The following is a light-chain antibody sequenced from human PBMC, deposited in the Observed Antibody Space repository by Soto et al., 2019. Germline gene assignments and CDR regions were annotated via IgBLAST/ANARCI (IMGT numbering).Light chain of an antibody. V-gene: IGKV3-11*01. J-gene: IGKJ4*01. CDR3: QQRTYWPLT. Sequence: EIVLTQSPATLSLSPGERATLSCRASQSVISYLAWYQQKPGQAPRLLIYDASNRATGVPARFGGSVSGTDFTLTISSLEPEDFALYYCQQRTYWPLTFGGGTKVELK. CDR1: QSVISY. CDR2: DAS.